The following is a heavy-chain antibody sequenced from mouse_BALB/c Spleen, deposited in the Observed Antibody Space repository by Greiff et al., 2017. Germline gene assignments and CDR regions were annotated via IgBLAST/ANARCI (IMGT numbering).Heavy chain of an antibody. J-gene: IGHJ1*01. CDR1: GFTFSDYY. V-gene: IGHV5-4*02. CDR2: ISDGGSYT. D-gene: IGHD3-1*01. Sequence: EVQRVESGGGLVKPGGSLKLSCAASGFTFSDYYMYWVRQTPEKRLEWVATISDGGSYTYYPDSVKGRFTISRDNAKNTLYLQMSSLKSEDTAMYYCARSGWYFDVWGAGTTVTVSS. CDR3: ARSGWYFDV.